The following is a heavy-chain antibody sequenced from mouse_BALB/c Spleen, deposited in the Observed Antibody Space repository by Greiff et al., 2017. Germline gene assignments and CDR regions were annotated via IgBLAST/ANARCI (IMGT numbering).Heavy chain of an antibody. D-gene: IGHD4-1*01. CDR3: ARAGDYFDY. J-gene: IGHJ2*01. CDR2: INPYNGAT. V-gene: IGHV1-31*01. Sequence: EVKLVESGPELVKPGASVKISCKASGYSFTGYYMHWVKQSHVKSLEWIGRINPYNGATSYNQNFKDKASLTVDKSSSTAYMELHSLTSEDSAVYYCARAGDYFDYWGQGTTLTVSS. CDR1: GYSFTGYY.